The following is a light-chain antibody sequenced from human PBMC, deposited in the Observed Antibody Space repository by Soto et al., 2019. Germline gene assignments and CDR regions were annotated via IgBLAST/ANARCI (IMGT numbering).Light chain of an antibody. CDR2: DVS. CDR3: SSYTSSSTLGV. J-gene: IGLJ2*01. CDR1: SSDVGGYNY. V-gene: IGLV2-14*01. Sequence: QSALTQPASVSGSPGQSITISCTGTSSDVGGYNYVSWYQQHPGKAPKRMIYDVSNRHSGVSNRFSGSKSGNTASLTISGLQAEDEADYYCSSYTSSSTLGVFGGGTKLTVL.